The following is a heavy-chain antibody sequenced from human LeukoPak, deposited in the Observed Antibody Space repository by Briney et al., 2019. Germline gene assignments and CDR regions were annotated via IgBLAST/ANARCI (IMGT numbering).Heavy chain of an antibody. D-gene: IGHD6-6*01. V-gene: IGHV3-9*01. Sequence: GRSLRLSCAASGFTFDDYAMHWVRHAPGKGLEWVSGISWNSGSIGYADSVKGRFTISRDNAKNSLYLQMNSLRAEDTALYYCAKDQKYSSSSGFDYWGQGTLVTVSS. CDR3: AKDQKYSSSSGFDY. CDR2: ISWNSGSI. J-gene: IGHJ4*02. CDR1: GFTFDDYA.